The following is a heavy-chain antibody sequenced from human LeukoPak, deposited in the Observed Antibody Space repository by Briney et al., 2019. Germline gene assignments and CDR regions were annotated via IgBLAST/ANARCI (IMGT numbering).Heavy chain of an antibody. CDR2: ISSSSSYI. Sequence: SGGSLRLSCAASGFTFSSYSMNWVRQAPGEGLEWVSSISSSSSYIYYADSVKGRFTISRDNAKNSLYLQINSLRAEDTSVYYCARDRVVGYMTSNFDYWGQGTLVTVSS. V-gene: IGHV3-21*01. CDR1: GFTFSSYS. D-gene: IGHD2-15*01. CDR3: ARDRVVGYMTSNFDY. J-gene: IGHJ4*02.